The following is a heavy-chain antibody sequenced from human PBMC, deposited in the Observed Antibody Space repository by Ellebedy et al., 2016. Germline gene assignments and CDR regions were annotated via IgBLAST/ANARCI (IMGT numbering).Heavy chain of an antibody. J-gene: IGHJ4*02. CDR2: INYRGDST. Sequence: GESLKISCAASGFTFSDYTMTWVRQAPGKGLEWVSGINYRGDSTYYADSVKGRFTISRDDSKNTLSLEMNSLRAEDTAVYYCAKDMQLSYWGQGTLVTVSS. V-gene: IGHV3-23*01. CDR3: AKDMQLSY. CDR1: GFTFSDYT. D-gene: IGHD5-18*01.